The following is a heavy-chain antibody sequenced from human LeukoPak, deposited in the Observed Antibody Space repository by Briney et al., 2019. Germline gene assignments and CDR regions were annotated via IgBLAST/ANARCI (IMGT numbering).Heavy chain of an antibody. CDR3: ARAVYCSGGGCFWYFDL. CDR2: ISSSSRFI. J-gene: IGHJ2*01. Sequence: GGSLRLSCAASGFTFSSYEMNWVRQAPGKGLEWVSLISSSSRFIYYGDSVKGRFTISRDNAKKSLYLQMNSLRAEDTAVYYCARAVYCSGGGCFWYFDLWGRGTLVTVSS. D-gene: IGHD2-15*01. CDR1: GFTFSSYE. V-gene: IGHV3-21*01.